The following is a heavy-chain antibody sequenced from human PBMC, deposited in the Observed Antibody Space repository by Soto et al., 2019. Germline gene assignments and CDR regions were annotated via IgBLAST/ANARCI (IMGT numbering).Heavy chain of an antibody. V-gene: IGHV3-30*18. CDR1: GFTFSSYG. D-gene: IGHD3-16*02. CDR3: AKDLQPDDYVWGSYRYYGMDV. Sequence: GGCLRLSCAASGFTFSSYGMHWVRQAPGKGLEWVAVISYDGSNKYYADSVKGRFTISRDNSKNTLYLQMNSLRAEDTAVYYCAKDLQPDDYVWGSYRYYGMDVWGQGTTVTVSS. J-gene: IGHJ6*02. CDR2: ISYDGSNK.